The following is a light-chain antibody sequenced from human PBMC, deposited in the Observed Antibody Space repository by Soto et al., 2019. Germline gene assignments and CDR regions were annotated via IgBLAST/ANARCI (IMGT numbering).Light chain of an antibody. CDR1: QSISTW. CDR3: QQYNSYST. CDR2: DAS. V-gene: IGKV1-5*01. J-gene: IGKJ1*01. Sequence: DIQMTQSPSTLSASVGDRVTITCRASQSISTWLAWYQQKPGKAPKLLIHDASSLESGVPSRFSGSGSGTEFTLTISSLQPEDFASYYCQQYNSYSTFGQGTKVEIK.